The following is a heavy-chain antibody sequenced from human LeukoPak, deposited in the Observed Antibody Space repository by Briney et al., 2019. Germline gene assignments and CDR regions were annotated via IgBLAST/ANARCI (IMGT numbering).Heavy chain of an antibody. CDR3: ARAIVAYCGGDCYSVHFDY. CDR1: GGTFSSYA. Sequence: RASVKVSCKASGGTFSSYAISWVRQAPGQGLEWMGRIIPIFGTANYAQKFQGRVTITTDESTSTAYMELSSLRSEDTAVYYCARAIVAYCGGDCYSVHFDYWGQGTLVTVSS. CDR2: IIPIFGTA. D-gene: IGHD2-21*02. V-gene: IGHV1-69*05. J-gene: IGHJ4*02.